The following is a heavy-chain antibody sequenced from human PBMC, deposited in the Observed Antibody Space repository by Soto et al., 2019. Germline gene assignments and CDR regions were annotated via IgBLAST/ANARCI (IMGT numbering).Heavy chain of an antibody. J-gene: IGHJ5*02. CDR1: GFTFASHA. D-gene: IGHD6-6*01. CDR2: ITDSGGRT. CDR3: AKDLGSSSPNWFDP. V-gene: IGHV3-23*01. Sequence: PGGSLRLSCAASGFTFASHAMNWVRQAPGKRLQWVSTITDSGGRTYYADSVKGRFTISRDNSKNTLSLQMNNLRAEDTAIYYCAKDLGSSSPNWFDPWGPGTLVTVSS.